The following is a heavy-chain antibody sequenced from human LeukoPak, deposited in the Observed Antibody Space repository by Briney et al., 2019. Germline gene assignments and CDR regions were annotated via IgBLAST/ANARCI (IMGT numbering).Heavy chain of an antibody. CDR3: TRTMGGGYSPFDY. V-gene: IGHV3-72*01. J-gene: IGHJ4*02. CDR1: GFTLSGHY. Sequence: GGSLRLSCAAFGFTLSGHYMDWVRQAPGKGLEWVGRARNKANSYSTEYAASVKGRFTISRDDSENSLWLQMNSLKTEDTAVYYCTRTMGGGYSPFDYWGQGTLVTVSS. D-gene: IGHD1-26*01. CDR2: ARNKANSYST.